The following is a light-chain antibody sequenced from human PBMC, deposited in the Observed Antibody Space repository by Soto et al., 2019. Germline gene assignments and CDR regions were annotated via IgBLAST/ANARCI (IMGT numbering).Light chain of an antibody. Sequence: QSALTQPASVSGSPGQSITISCTGTSSDVGNYNLVSWYQQHPDKAPKLMIYEDDKRPSGVSYRFSGSKSGNTASLTISGLQADDEADYYCCSYAGSSTLIFGGGTKVTVL. V-gene: IGLV2-23*01. CDR2: EDD. CDR3: CSYAGSSTLI. CDR1: SSDVGNYNL. J-gene: IGLJ2*01.